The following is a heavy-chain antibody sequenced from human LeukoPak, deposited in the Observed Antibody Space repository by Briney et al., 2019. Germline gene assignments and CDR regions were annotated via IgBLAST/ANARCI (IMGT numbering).Heavy chain of an antibody. D-gene: IGHD6-19*01. CDR2: IIPIFGIA. Sequence: GASVKVSCKASGGTFSSYAISWVRQAPGQGLEWMGRIIPIFGIANYAQKFQGRVTITRDTSASTAYMELSSLRSEDTAVYYCARSLSGWRHEYFQHWGQGTLVTVSS. V-gene: IGHV1-69*04. CDR1: GGTFSSYA. CDR3: ARSLSGWRHEYFQH. J-gene: IGHJ1*01.